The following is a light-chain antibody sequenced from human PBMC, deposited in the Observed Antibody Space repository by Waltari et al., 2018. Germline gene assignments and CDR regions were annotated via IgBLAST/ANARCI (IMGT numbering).Light chain of an antibody. Sequence: DIQLTQSPSFLSASVGDRVTSTYRASQCISSYFAWYQQKPGKAPKLLIYAASTLQSGVPSRFSGSGSGTEFTLTISSLQPEDFATYYCQQLNSYPLFGPGTKVDIK. J-gene: IGKJ3*01. CDR3: QQLNSYPL. V-gene: IGKV1-9*01. CDR2: AAS. CDR1: QCISSY.